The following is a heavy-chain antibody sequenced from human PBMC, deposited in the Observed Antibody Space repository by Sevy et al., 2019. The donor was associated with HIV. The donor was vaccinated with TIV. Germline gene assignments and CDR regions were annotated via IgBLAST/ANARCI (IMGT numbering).Heavy chain of an antibody. CDR3: AREAGYSAKNDAFAF. D-gene: IGHD1-26*01. CDR2: ISYDGAVR. J-gene: IGHJ3*01. V-gene: IGHV3-30-3*01. Sequence: GGSLRLSCAASGLTFRSHAMHWVRQAPGKGLEWVTVISYDGAVRYYGESVKGRFTVSRDNSKNTLYLQMNSLRTDDTAVYYCAREAGYSAKNDAFAFWGQGTMVTVSS. CDR1: GLTFRSHA.